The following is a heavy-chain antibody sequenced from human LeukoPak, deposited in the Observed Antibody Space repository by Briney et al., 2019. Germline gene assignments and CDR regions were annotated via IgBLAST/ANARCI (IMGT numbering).Heavy chain of an antibody. Sequence: SVKVSCKASGGTFSSYAISWVRQAPGQGLEWMGGLIPIFGTANYAQKFQGRVTITADESTSTAYMELSSLRSEDTAVYYCAREYCSGGSCYGDDAFDIWGQGTMVTVSS. J-gene: IGHJ3*02. CDR3: AREYCSGGSCYGDDAFDI. CDR2: LIPIFGTA. D-gene: IGHD2-15*01. V-gene: IGHV1-69*13. CDR1: GGTFSSYA.